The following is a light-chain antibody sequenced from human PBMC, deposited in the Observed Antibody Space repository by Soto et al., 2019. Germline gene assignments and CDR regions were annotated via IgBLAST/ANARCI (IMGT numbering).Light chain of an antibody. CDR1: QSVSNN. Sequence: EIVMTHSPATLSVSPGERATLSCRASQSVSNNLAWYQQKPGQAPRLLIYCASTRATAIPARFSGSGSGTEFTLTISSLQSEDFAVYFCQQYDNWPYTFGQGTKVDIK. CDR3: QQYDNWPYT. V-gene: IGKV3-15*01. CDR2: CAS. J-gene: IGKJ2*01.